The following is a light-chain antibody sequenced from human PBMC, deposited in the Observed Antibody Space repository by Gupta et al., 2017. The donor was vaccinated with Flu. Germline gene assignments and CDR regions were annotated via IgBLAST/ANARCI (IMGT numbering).Light chain of an antibody. J-gene: IGLJ3*02. CDR1: SSNIESNY. CDR3: AAWDDSQSAWM. Sequence: QSVLTQPPSASGPPGQRVIISCSGSSSNIESNYVYWYQQLPGTAPKVLIYRNSQRPSGVPDRFSGSKSDTSASLAISGLRSEDEADYYCAAWDDSQSAWMFGGGTKVTVL. V-gene: IGLV1-47*01. CDR2: RNS.